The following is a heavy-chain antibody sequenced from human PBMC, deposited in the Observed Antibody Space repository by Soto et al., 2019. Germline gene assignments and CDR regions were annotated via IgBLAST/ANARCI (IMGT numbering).Heavy chain of an antibody. V-gene: IGHV3-74*03. D-gene: IGHD2-2*01. Sequence: EVQLVESGGDLVQPGGSLRXXCAXSXXXXXGXXMHWVRQVPGKGLEWVSRINTDGGSSAYADSVKGRFTISRDNAKNTLYLQMNGLRAEDTAVYYCAREAGYCSRTSCYRRAFDTWGQGTTVTFSS. J-gene: IGHJ3*02. CDR2: INTDGGSS. CDR1: XXXXXGXX. CDR3: AREAGYCSRTSCYRRAFDT.